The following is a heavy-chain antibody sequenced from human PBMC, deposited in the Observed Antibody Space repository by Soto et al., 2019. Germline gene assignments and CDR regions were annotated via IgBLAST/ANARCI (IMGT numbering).Heavy chain of an antibody. V-gene: IGHV1-69*01. CDR3: ARAGRDGYNYYYYYGMDV. Sequence: QVQLVQSGAEVKKPGSSVKVSCKASGGTFSSYAISWVRQAPGQGLEWMGGIIPIFGTANYAQKFQGRVTITADEFTSTAYMELSSLRSEDTAVYYCARAGRDGYNYYYYYGMDVWGQGTTVTVSS. CDR2: IIPIFGTA. D-gene: IGHD5-12*01. CDR1: GGTFSSYA. J-gene: IGHJ6*02.